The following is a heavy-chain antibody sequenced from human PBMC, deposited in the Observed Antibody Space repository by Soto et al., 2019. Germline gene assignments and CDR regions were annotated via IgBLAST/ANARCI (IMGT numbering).Heavy chain of an antibody. V-gene: IGHV3-23*01. CDR3: AKVRARYCSGGTWSPPTPFDY. Sequence: EVQLLESGGGLVQPGGSLRLSCAASEFTFSGYAMTWVRQAPGKGLEWVSALSGSGGTTYYADSVKGRFTISRDNSKNTLYLQMNSLRAEDTAFYYCAKVRARYCSGGTWSPPTPFDYWGQGTLVTVSS. J-gene: IGHJ4*02. D-gene: IGHD2-15*01. CDR1: EFTFSGYA. CDR2: LSGSGGTT.